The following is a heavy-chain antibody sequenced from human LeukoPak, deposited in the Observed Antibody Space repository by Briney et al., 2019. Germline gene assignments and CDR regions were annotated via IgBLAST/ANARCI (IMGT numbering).Heavy chain of an antibody. CDR2: ISGSGGST. D-gene: IGHD2-21*01. J-gene: IGHJ6*03. CDR3: AKYSLRSRNMDV. CDR1: GFTFSSYA. Sequence: GGSLRLSCAASGFTFSSYAMSWVRQATGKGLEWVSAISGSGGSTYYADSVKGRFTISRDNSKNTLYLQMNSLRAEDTAVYYCAKYSLRSRNMDVWGKGTTVTVSS. V-gene: IGHV3-23*01.